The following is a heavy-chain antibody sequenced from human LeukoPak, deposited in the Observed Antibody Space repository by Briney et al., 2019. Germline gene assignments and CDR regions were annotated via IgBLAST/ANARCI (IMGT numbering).Heavy chain of an antibody. CDR2: ISSSGSTI. D-gene: IGHD1-26*01. CDR3: ARYSGTFSNSYFDC. V-gene: IGHV3-48*03. Sequence: GGSLRLSCAASGFTFSSYEMNWVRQAPGKGLEWVSYISSSGSTIYYADSVKGRFTISRDNAKNSLYLQMNSLRGEDTAVYYCARYSGTFSNSYFDCWGQGTLVTVSS. CDR1: GFTFSSYE. J-gene: IGHJ4*02.